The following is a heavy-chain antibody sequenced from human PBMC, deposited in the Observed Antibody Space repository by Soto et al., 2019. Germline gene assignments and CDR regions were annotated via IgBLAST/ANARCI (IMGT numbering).Heavy chain of an antibody. Sequence: EVQLVESGGGLVKPGGSLRLSCSASGFTFSDYSMNWVRQAPGKGLEWVSSISSRSTYIYYADSVKGRFPISRDNAKNSVFLQMNSVRAEDTAMYYCARLATVADRGYAFDIWGQGTMVTVSS. CDR2: ISSRSTYI. V-gene: IGHV3-21*01. CDR3: ARLATVADRGYAFDI. CDR1: GFTFSDYS. D-gene: IGHD1-1*01. J-gene: IGHJ3*02.